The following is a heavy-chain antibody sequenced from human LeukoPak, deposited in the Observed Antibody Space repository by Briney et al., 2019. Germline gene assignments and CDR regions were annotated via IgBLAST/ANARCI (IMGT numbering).Heavy chain of an antibody. Sequence: PGGSLRLSCAASGFTFSTYAMHWVRQAPGKGLEWVAAISYDGPNKRYADSVKGRFTISRDNSKNTLYLQMNSLRAVDTAVYYCARGVRIAVAGYIDYWGQGTLVTVSS. CDR1: GFTFSTYA. V-gene: IGHV3-30*04. J-gene: IGHJ4*02. CDR2: ISYDGPNK. D-gene: IGHD6-19*01. CDR3: ARGVRIAVAGYIDY.